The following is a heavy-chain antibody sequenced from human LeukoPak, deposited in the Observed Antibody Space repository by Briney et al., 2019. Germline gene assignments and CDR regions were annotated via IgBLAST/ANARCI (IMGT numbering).Heavy chain of an antibody. CDR2: ISSGGSII. CDR1: GFIFSSYE. D-gene: IGHD6-13*01. CDR3: AREYSNSWYFDY. J-gene: IGHJ4*02. Sequence: PGGSLRLSCAASGFIFSSYETNWVRQAPGKGLEWVSYISSGGSIIYYADSVRGRFTISRDNAKNSLYLQMNSLRAEDTAVYYCAREYSNSWYFDYWGQGTLVTVSS. V-gene: IGHV3-48*03.